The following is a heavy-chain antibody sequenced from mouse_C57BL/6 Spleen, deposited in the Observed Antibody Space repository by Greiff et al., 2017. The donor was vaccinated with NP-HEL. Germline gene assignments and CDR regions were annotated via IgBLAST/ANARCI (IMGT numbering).Heavy chain of an antibody. CDR3: ARRPKGGFDY. V-gene: IGHV5-6*02. CDR2: ISSGGSYT. Sequence: EVKLVESGGDLVKPGGSLKLSCAASGFTFSSYGMSWVRQTPDKRLEWVATISSGGSYTYYPDSVKGRFTISRDNAKNTLYLQMSSLKSEDTAMYYCARRPKGGFDYWGQGTTLTVSS. D-gene: IGHD1-3*01. CDR1: GFTFSSYG. J-gene: IGHJ2*01.